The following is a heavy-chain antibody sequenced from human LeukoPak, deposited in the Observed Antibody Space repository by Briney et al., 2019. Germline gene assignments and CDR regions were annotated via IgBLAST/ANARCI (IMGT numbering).Heavy chain of an antibody. Sequence: SETLSLTCTVSGGSISGSYWSWIRQPPGKGLEWIGSLYYSGNTNYNPSLKSRVTISVDTSKNQFSLNLSSVTAADTAVYYCARDPYRDNFFDPWGQGTLVTVSS. CDR1: GGSISGSY. D-gene: IGHD1-26*01. CDR2: LYYSGNT. CDR3: ARDPYRDNFFDP. J-gene: IGHJ5*02. V-gene: IGHV4-59*01.